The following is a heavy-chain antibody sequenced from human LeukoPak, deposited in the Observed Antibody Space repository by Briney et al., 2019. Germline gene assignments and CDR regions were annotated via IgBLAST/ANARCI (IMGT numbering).Heavy chain of an antibody. CDR1: GFTFSSYW. D-gene: IGHD5-24*01. CDR2: IKQDGSEK. Sequence: GGSLRLSCAASGFTFSSYWMSWVRQAPGKGLEWVANIKQDGSEKYYVDSVKGRFTISRDKAENSLYLQMNSLRAEDTAVYHCARDPGWLQFRGEDYFDYWGQGTLVTVSS. V-gene: IGHV3-7*01. J-gene: IGHJ4*02. CDR3: ARDPGWLQFRGEDYFDY.